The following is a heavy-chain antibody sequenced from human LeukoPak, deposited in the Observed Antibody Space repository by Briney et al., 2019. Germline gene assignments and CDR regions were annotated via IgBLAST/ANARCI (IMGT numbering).Heavy chain of an antibody. J-gene: IGHJ4*02. D-gene: IGHD6-6*01. V-gene: IGHV1-2*02. Sequence: GASVKASCKASGYTFTGYYMHWVRQAPGQGLEWMGWINPNSGGTNYAQKFQGRVTMTRDTSISTAYMELSRLRSDDTAVYYCARDLEQLVPLFDYWGQGTLVTVSS. CDR2: INPNSGGT. CDR1: GYTFTGYY. CDR3: ARDLEQLVPLFDY.